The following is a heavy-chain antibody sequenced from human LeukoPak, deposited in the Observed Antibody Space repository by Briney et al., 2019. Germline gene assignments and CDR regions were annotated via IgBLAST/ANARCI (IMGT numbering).Heavy chain of an antibody. CDR3: AELGITMIGGV. CDR2: IRNSDGMT. D-gene: IGHD3-10*02. V-gene: IGHV3-23*01. Sequence: GQSLRLSCDASGLSINTYTMYWVRQAPGQGLEWVSGIRNSDGMTYYADSVRGRFTISTDNSKNTLYLQMNSLRAEDTAVYYCAELGITMIGGVWGKGTTVTISS. CDR1: GLSINTYT. J-gene: IGHJ6*04.